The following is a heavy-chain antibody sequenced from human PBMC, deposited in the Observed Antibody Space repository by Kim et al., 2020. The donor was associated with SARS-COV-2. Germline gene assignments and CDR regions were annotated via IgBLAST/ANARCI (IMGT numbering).Heavy chain of an antibody. V-gene: IGHV3-30*04. CDR3: ARDITMVRGVIVESY. Sequence: GGSLRLSCAASGFTFSSYAMHWVRQAPGKGLEWVAVISYDGSNKYYADSVKGRFTISRDNSKNTLYLQMNSLRAEDTAVYYCARDITMVRGVIVESYWG. D-gene: IGHD3-10*01. CDR1: GFTFSSYA. J-gene: IGHJ4*01. CDR2: ISYDGSNK.